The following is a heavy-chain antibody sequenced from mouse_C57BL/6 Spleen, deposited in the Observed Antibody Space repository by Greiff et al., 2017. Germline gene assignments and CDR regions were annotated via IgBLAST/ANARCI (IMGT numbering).Heavy chain of an antibody. D-gene: IGHD2-2*01. V-gene: IGHV1-69*01. CDR2: IDPSDSYT. Sequence: VQLQQPGAELVMPGASVKLSCKASGYTFTSYWMHWVKQRPGQGLEWIGEIDPSDSYTNYNQKFKGKSTLTVDKSSSTAYMQLSSLTSEDSAVYYCARSGYAHAMDDWGQGTSVTVSS. J-gene: IGHJ4*01. CDR1: GYTFTSYW. CDR3: ARSGYAHAMDD.